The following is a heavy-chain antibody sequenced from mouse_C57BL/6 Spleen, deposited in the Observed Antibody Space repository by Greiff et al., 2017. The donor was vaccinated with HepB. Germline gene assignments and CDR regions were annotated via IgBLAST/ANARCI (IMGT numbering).Heavy chain of an antibody. V-gene: IGHV1-15*01. CDR3: TRDSSGEAY. J-gene: IGHJ3*01. D-gene: IGHD3-2*02. Sequence: QVQLQQSGAGLVRPGASVTLSCKASGFTFTDYEMHWVRQTPVQGLEWIGAIIPETGGTSYNDKFKGKAILTADNATSTAYMELRSLTSEDSAVYYCTRDSSGEAYWGQGTLVTVSA. CDR1: GFTFTDYE. CDR2: IIPETGGT.